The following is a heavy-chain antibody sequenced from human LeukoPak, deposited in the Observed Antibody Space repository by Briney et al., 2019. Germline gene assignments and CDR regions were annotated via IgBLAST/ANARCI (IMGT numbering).Heavy chain of an antibody. CDR2: ISYDGSNK. V-gene: IGHV3-30*03. J-gene: IGHJ3*02. CDR1: GFTFSSYG. CDR3: ARDEEEAFDI. Sequence: PGGSLRLSCAASGFTFSSYGMHWVRQAPGKGLEWVAVISYDGSNKYYADSVKGRFTISRDNSKNTLYLQMNSLRAEDTAVFYCARDEEEAFDIWGQGTMVTVSS.